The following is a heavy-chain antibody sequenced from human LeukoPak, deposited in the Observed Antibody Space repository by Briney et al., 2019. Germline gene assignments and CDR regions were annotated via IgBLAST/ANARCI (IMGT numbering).Heavy chain of an antibody. CDR1: GFTFSSYL. CDR2: IKSDGSGT. D-gene: IGHD1-14*01. CDR3: AREFRKPSTGD. V-gene: IGHV3-74*01. Sequence: GGSLRLSCAASGFTFSSYLMHWVRQAPGKWLVWVSRIKSDGSGTTYADSVKGRFTISRDNAKNTLYLQMNSLRAEDTAVYFCAREFRKPSTGDWGQGTLVTVSS. J-gene: IGHJ4*02.